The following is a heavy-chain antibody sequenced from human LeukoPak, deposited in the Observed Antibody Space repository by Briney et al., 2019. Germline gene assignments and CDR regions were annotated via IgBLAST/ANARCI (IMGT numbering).Heavy chain of an antibody. Sequence: PSETLSLTCAVYAGSYSGYYWSWIRQPPRKGLEWIGEINHSGSTNYNPSLKSRVTISVDTSKNQFSLKLSSVTAADTAVYYCASPYLGYWGQGTLVTVSS. D-gene: IGHD3-16*01. J-gene: IGHJ4*02. CDR2: INHSGST. CDR1: AGSYSGYY. CDR3: ASPYLGY. V-gene: IGHV4-34*01.